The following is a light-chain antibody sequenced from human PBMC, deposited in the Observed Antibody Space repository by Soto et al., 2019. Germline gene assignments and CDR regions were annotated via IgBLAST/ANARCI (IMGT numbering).Light chain of an antibody. CDR2: EVS. CDR1: SSDVGGYDY. V-gene: IGLV2-14*01. J-gene: IGLJ1*01. Sequence: SALTQPASVSGSPGQSITISCTGTSSDVGGYDYVSWYQQHPGKAPKLMISEVSNRPSGVSNRFSGSKSGTTASLTISGLQAEDEADYYCSSFTSGSTPYVFGPGTKLTVL. CDR3: SSFTSGSTPYV.